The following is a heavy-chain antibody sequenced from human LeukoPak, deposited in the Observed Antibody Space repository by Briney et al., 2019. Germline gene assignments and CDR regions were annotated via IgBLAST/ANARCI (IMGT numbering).Heavy chain of an antibody. CDR3: ASGDSSGYGAFDI. Sequence: GGSLRLSCAASGFTFSSYSMNWVRQAPGKGLEWVSSISSSSSYIYYADSVKGRFTISRDNAKNSLYLQMNSLRAEDTAVYYCASGDSSGYGAFDIWGQGIMVTVSS. V-gene: IGHV3-21*01. D-gene: IGHD3-22*01. CDR1: GFTFSSYS. J-gene: IGHJ3*02. CDR2: ISSSSSYI.